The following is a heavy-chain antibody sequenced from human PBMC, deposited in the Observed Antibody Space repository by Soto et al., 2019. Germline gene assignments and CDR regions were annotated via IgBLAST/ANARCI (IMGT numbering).Heavy chain of an antibody. CDR2: VKRKTEGETT. D-gene: IGHD6-13*01. J-gene: IGHJ4*02. CDR1: SFTFAHAW. Sequence: EVYLVESGGDLVKPGGSLRLSCAASSFTFAHAWVNWVRQAPGKGLEWVGHVKRKTEGETTDYAAPVKGRFTISRDDSKNTVYLQMSSLNTDDTAVYYCTTVYGSTWYFWGQGTLVTVSS. CDR3: TTVYGSTWYF. V-gene: IGHV3-15*07.